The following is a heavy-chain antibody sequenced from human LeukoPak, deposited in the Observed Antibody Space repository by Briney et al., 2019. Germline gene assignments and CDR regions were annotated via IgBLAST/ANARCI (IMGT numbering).Heavy chain of an antibody. J-gene: IGHJ5*02. CDR2: IYYSAST. CDR3: ARHWGPTIFGVVIMGLSGWFDP. V-gene: IGHV4-39*01. CDR1: GGSISSSSYY. Sequence: SETLSLTCTVSGGSISSSSYYWVWIPQPPGKGLEWIGNIYYSASTYYNPSLKSRVTISVDTSKTQFSLKLSSVTAADTAVYYCARHWGPTIFGVVIMGLSGWFDPWGQGTLVTVSS. D-gene: IGHD3-3*01.